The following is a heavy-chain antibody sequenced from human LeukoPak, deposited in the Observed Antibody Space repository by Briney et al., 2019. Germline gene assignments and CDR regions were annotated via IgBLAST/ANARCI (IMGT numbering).Heavy chain of an antibody. CDR2: IHDSGST. J-gene: IGHJ5*02. CDR3: ARGRSGGDWFDP. D-gene: IGHD3-10*01. CDR1: GVSISGYY. Sequence: PSETLSLTCTVSGVSISGYYYNWIRQPPGKGLEWIGYIHDSGSTKYNPSLKSRVTMSVETSRNHLSLNLTSVTAADTDVYYCARGRSGGDWFDPWGEGTLVTVSS. V-gene: IGHV4-59*01.